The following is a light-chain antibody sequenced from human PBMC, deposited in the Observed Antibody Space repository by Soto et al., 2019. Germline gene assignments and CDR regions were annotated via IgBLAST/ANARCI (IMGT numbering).Light chain of an antibody. CDR1: SSNIGNNY. CDR3: GTWDSSLSAGV. Sequence: QSVLTQPPSVSAAPGQKVTISRSGSSSNIGNNYVSWYQQLPGTAPKLLIYENNKRPSGIPDRFSGSKSGTSATLGITGLQTGDEADYYCGTWDSSLSAGVFGTGTKVTVL. V-gene: IGLV1-51*02. J-gene: IGLJ1*01. CDR2: ENN.